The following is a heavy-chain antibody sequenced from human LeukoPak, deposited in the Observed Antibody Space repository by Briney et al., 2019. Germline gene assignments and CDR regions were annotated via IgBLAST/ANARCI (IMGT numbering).Heavy chain of an antibody. V-gene: IGHV3-7*01. CDR3: ARGGWMDTAMAYFDY. D-gene: IGHD5-18*01. J-gene: IGHJ4*02. CDR2: INSDGSEG. Sequence: GGSLRLSCAVSGFTFSGFWMSWSRQAPGKGLEWVASINSDGSEGYYADVVKGRFTISRDNAKNSLYLQINSLRAEDTAVYYCARGGWMDTAMAYFDYWGQGTLVTVSS. CDR1: GFTFSGFW.